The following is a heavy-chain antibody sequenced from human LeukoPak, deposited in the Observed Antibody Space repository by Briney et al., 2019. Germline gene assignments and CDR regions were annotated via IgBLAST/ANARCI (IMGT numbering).Heavy chain of an antibody. CDR2: INHSGST. Sequence: PSETLSLTCAVYGGSFSGYYWSWIRQPPGKGLEWIGEINHSGSTNYNPSLKSRITISVDTSKNQFSLKLSSVTAADTAVYYCARRAAAEYYYYYGMDVWGQGTTVTVSS. CDR1: GGSFSGYY. V-gene: IGHV4-34*01. J-gene: IGHJ6*02. D-gene: IGHD6-13*01. CDR3: ARRAAAEYYYYYGMDV.